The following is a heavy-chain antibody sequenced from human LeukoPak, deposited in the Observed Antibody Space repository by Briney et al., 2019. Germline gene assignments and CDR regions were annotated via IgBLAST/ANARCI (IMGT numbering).Heavy chain of an antibody. Sequence: SETLSLTCAVYGRSFSGYYWSWIRQPPGKGLEWIGEINHSGSTNYNPSLKSRVTISVDTSKNQFSLKLSSVTAADTAVYYCARELLGCCSGGSCYSGFIDYWGQGTLVTVSS. CDR2: INHSGST. CDR1: GRSFSGYY. D-gene: IGHD2-15*01. V-gene: IGHV4-34*01. CDR3: ARELLGCCSGGSCYSGFIDY. J-gene: IGHJ4*02.